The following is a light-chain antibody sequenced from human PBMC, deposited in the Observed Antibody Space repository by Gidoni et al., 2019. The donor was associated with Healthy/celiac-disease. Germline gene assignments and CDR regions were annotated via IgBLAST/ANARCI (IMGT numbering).Light chain of an antibody. CDR1: SSNIGAGYD. CDR3: QSYDSSLSGSGV. J-gene: IGLJ3*02. V-gene: IGLV1-40*01. CDR2: SNT. Sequence: QSVLTQPPSVSGAPGQRVTISCTGSSSNIGAGYDVHWYQQLPGTAPNLLIYSNTNRPSGVPDRFSASKSGTSASLAITGLQAEDEADYYCQSYDSSLSGSGVFGGGTKLTVL.